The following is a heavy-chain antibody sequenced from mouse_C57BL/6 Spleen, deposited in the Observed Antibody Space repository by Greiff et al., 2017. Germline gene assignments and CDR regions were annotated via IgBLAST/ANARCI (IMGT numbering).Heavy chain of an antibody. CDR3: ARSSCPGYCDG. CDR2: IHPNSGST. CDR1: GYTFTSYW. V-gene: IGHV1-64*01. Sequence: VKLQQPGAELVKPGASVKLSCKASGYTFTSYWMHWVKQRPGQGLEWIGMIHPNSGSTNYNEKFKSKATLTVDKSSSTAYMQLSSLTSEDSAVYYCARSSCPGYCDGWGTGTTVTVSS. D-gene: IGHD1-1*01. J-gene: IGHJ1*03.